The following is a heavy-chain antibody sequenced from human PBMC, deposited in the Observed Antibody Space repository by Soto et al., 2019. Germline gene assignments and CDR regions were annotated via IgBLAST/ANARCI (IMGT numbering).Heavy chain of an antibody. Sequence: SETLSLTCTVSGGSVSSGSYFWTWIRQPPGKGLEWIGYTYYSGSTNYNPSLKSRVIISVDTPKNQFSLKLTSVTAADTAVYYCARGQIQSDFDYWGQGTLVTVSS. J-gene: IGHJ4*02. CDR2: TYYSGST. CDR3: ARGQIQSDFDY. V-gene: IGHV4-61*01. D-gene: IGHD3-3*01. CDR1: GGSVSSGSYF.